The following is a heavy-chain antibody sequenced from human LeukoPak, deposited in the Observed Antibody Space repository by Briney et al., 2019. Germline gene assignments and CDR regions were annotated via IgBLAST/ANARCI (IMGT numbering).Heavy chain of an antibody. Sequence: GGSLRHSCAASGFTFSSYAMSWVRQAPGKGLEWVSAISGSGSSTYYADSVKGRFTLSRDNSKNTLYLQMNSLRAEDTAVYYCARAYSSSIDYWGQGTLVTVSS. D-gene: IGHD6-13*01. CDR1: GFTFSSYA. CDR3: ARAYSSSIDY. V-gene: IGHV3-23*01. CDR2: ISGSGSST. J-gene: IGHJ4*02.